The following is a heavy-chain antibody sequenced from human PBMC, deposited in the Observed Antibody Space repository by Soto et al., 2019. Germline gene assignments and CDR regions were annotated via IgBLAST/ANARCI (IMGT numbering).Heavy chain of an antibody. Sequence: EVQLLESGGGLVQPGGSLRLSCAASGFTFSSYAMSWVRQTPEKGLEWVSTISDSGGSTYFADSVKGRFTISRDNSKNSLYLERNSLRAEDTAVYYCAKDRKVRWIDYWGQGTLVTVSS. CDR1: GFTFSSYA. CDR3: AKDRKVRWIDY. J-gene: IGHJ4*02. D-gene: IGHD3-10*01. V-gene: IGHV3-23*01. CDR2: ISDSGGST.